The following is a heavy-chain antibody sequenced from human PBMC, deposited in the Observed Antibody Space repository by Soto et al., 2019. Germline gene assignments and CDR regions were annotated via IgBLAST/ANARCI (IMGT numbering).Heavy chain of an antibody. D-gene: IGHD3-10*01. CDR1: GFTFSSYS. CDR2: ISSSSSTI. CDR3: ASLTPSMVRGVIDY. J-gene: IGHJ4*02. Sequence: GGSLRLSCAASGFTFSSYSMNWVRQAPGKGLEWVSYISSSSSTIYYADSVKGRFTISRDNAKNSLYLQMNSLRAEDTAVYYCASLTPSMVRGVIDYWGQGTLVTVSS. V-gene: IGHV3-48*01.